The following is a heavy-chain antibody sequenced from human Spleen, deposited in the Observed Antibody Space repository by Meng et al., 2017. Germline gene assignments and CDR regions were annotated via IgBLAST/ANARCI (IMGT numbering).Heavy chain of an antibody. D-gene: IGHD3-3*01. CDR3: ARAPRSDVEWLDYYGMDV. J-gene: IGHJ6*02. CDR2: IYYSGST. CDR1: GGYISSYY. V-gene: IGHV4-59*01. Sequence: SETLSLTCSVSGGYISSYYWSWIRQTPGKGLEWIGYIYYSGSTNYNPSLKSRVTISVDTSKNQFSLKLSSVTAADTAVYYCARAPRSDVEWLDYYGMDVWGQGTTVTVSS.